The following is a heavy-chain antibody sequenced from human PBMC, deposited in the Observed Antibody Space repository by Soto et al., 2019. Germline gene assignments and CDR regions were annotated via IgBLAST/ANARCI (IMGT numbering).Heavy chain of an antibody. CDR2: IYHSGST. V-gene: IGHV4-4*02. CDR3: ARDPGFYSNYDDSSVSPP. D-gene: IGHD3-22*01. J-gene: IGHJ5*02. CDR1: GGSISSSNW. Sequence: SETLSLTCAVSGGSISSSNWWSWVRQPPGKGLEWIGEIYHSGSTNYNPSLKSRVTISVDKSKNQFSLKLSSVTAADTAVYYWARDPGFYSNYDDSSVSPPGGRATLAPLPS.